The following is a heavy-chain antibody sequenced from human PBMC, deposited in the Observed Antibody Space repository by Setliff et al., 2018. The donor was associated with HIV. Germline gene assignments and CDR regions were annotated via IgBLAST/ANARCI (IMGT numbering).Heavy chain of an antibody. J-gene: IGHJ4*02. Sequence: PGGSLRLSCAASGLTFSNYWMHWVRQAPGKGLEWVSRIGSDGSDTNYADSVRGRFTISRDNAKNTLYLQMTSLRAEDTAVYYCARGPQYNFWGGYLGLWGRGTLVTVSS. CDR1: GLTFSNYW. V-gene: IGHV3-74*01. CDR3: ARGPQYNFWGGYLGL. D-gene: IGHD3-3*01. CDR2: IGSDGSDT.